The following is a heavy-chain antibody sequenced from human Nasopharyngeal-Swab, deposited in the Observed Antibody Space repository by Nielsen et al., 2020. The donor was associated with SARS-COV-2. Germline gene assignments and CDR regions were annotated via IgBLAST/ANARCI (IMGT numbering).Heavy chain of an antibody. V-gene: IGHV3-43*02. Sequence: GESLKISCAASGFTFDDYAMHWVRQAPGKGLEWVSLIGRHGDHIKYAESVKGRFTISRDNSKNSLYLQMNSLRTEDTALYYCANTGWSISGNKWYYSYYMDVWGKGTTVTVSS. D-gene: IGHD2-8*01. J-gene: IGHJ6*03. CDR2: IGRHGDHI. CDR1: GFTFDDYA. CDR3: ANTGWSISGNKWYYSYYMDV.